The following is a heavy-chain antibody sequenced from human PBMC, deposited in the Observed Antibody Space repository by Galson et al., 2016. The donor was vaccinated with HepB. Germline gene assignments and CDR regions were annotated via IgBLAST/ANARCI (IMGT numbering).Heavy chain of an antibody. J-gene: IGHJ5*02. Sequence: SLRLSCAASGFTFSIYAMSWVRQAPGKGLEWVSAISGSGGSPYYADSVKGRFTISRDNSKNTLYLQMNSLRVEDTAFYYCAKDTQSGFYSRWFDPWGQGTVVTVSS. CDR2: ISGSGGSP. D-gene: IGHD3-3*01. V-gene: IGHV3-23*01. CDR3: AKDTQSGFYSRWFDP. CDR1: GFTFSIYA.